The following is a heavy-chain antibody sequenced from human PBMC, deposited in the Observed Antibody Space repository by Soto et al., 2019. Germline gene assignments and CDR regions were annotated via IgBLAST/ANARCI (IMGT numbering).Heavy chain of an antibody. V-gene: IGHV1-69*12. J-gene: IGHJ4*02. CDR2: IIPMFGTA. D-gene: IGHD5-18*01. CDR1: GGTFSTYA. Sequence: QVQLVQSGAEVKKPESSVKVSCKAPGGTFSTYAISWVRQAPGQGLEWMGGIIPMFGTANYAQRFQDRVTITADESTNTVYMELSSLRSEDTAVYFCASGIQLWLRRINSGYSDWGQGTLVTVSS. CDR3: ASGIQLWLRRINSGYSD.